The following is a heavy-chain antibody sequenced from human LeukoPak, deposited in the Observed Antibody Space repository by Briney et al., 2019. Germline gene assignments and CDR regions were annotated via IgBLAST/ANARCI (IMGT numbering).Heavy chain of an antibody. CDR1: EFTFSDYA. V-gene: IGHV3-23*01. Sequence: PGGSLRLSCAASEFTFSDYAMTWVRLAPGKGLEWVSVISGRGYSTYYADFVNGRFTVSRDNSKDTVYLQMDSLRVDDTAVYYCARGGGFHLYHLGMDVWGQGTTVTVSS. J-gene: IGHJ6*02. CDR2: ISGRGYST. D-gene: IGHD3-16*01. CDR3: ARGGGFHLYHLGMDV.